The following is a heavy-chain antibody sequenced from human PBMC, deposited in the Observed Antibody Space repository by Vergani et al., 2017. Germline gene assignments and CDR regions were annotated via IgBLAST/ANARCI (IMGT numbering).Heavy chain of an antibody. V-gene: IGHV4-30-4*01. Sequence: QVQLQESGPGLVKPSQTLSLTCTVSGGSISSGDYYWSWIRQPPGKGLEWIGYIYYSGSTYDNPSLKSRVTIAEDTSKNQFSLKLSSVTAADTAVYYCARADIVVVPAADAFDIWGQGTMVTVSS. CDR1: GGSISSGDYY. CDR3: ARADIVVVPAADAFDI. J-gene: IGHJ3*02. D-gene: IGHD2-2*01. CDR2: IYYSGST.